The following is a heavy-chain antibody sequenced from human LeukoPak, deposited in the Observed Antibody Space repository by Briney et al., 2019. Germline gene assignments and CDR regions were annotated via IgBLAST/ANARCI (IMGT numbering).Heavy chain of an antibody. Sequence: GGSLRLSCAASGFTFSSYAMSWVRQAPGKGLEWVSAISGSGGSTYYADSVKGRFTISRDNSKNTLYPQMNSLRAEDTAVYYCAKEPGGSGSYYNMVYFDYWGQGTLVTVSS. CDR1: GFTFSSYA. V-gene: IGHV3-23*01. CDR3: AKEPGGSGSYYNMVYFDY. J-gene: IGHJ4*02. CDR2: ISGSGGST. D-gene: IGHD3-10*01.